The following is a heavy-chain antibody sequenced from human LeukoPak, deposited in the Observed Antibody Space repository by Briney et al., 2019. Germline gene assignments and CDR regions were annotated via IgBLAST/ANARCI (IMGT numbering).Heavy chain of an antibody. V-gene: IGHV1-18*01. J-gene: IGHJ5*02. D-gene: IGHD1-26*01. CDR2: ISAYNGNT. CDR1: GYTFTSYG. Sequence: GASVKVSCKASGYTFTSYGISWVRQAPGQGLEWMGWISAYNGNTNYAQKLQGRVIMTTDTSTSTAYMELRSLRSDDTAVYYCARDGGGSYFLSYNWFDPWGQGTLVTVSS. CDR3: ARDGGGSYFLSYNWFDP.